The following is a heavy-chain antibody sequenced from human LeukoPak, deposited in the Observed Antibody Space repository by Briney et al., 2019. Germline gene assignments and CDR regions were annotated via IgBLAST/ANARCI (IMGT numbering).Heavy chain of an antibody. CDR2: INGRGGST. D-gene: IGHD3-3*01. CDR3: AKRTNTFFGVVSGPFDY. J-gene: IGHJ4*02. Sequence: GGSLRLSCAASAFTFSTYAMTWVRQAPGEGLEWVSAINGRGGSTHYADSVKGRFTISRDNSKNTPYLQMNSLRAEDTAVYYCAKRTNTFFGVVSGPFDYWGQGTLVTVSS. CDR1: AFTFSTYA. V-gene: IGHV3-23*01.